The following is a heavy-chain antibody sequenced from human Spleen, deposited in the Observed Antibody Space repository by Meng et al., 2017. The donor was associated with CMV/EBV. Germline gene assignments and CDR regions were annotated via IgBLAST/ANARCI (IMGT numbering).Heavy chain of an antibody. V-gene: IGHV4-34*01. CDR1: GGSFSGYY. J-gene: IGHJ5*02. CDR3: ARATEYQLLRTTRRNWFDP. D-gene: IGHD2-2*01. Sequence: QVQLPQWGAGLVKPSETLSLTCAVYGGSFSGYYWSWIRQPPGKGLEWIGEINHSGSTNYNPSLKSRVTISVDTSKNQSSLKLSSVTAADTAVYYCARATEYQLLRTTRRNWFDPWGQGTLVTVSS. CDR2: INHSGST.